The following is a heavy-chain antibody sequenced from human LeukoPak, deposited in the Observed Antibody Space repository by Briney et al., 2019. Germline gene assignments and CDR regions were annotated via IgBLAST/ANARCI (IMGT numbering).Heavy chain of an antibody. D-gene: IGHD2-21*02. V-gene: IGHV1-18*01. CDR1: GYTFTSYG. CDR3: ARDRGGDCYLAFDI. J-gene: IGHJ3*02. Sequence: ASVKVSCKASGYTFTSYGISWVRQAPGQGLEWMGWISAYNGNTNYAQKLQGRVTMTTDTSASTAYMELRSLRSDDTAVYYCARDRGGDCYLAFDIWGQGTMVTVSS. CDR2: ISAYNGNT.